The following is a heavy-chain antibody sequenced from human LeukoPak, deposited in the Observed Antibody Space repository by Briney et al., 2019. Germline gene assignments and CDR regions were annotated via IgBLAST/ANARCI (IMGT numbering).Heavy chain of an antibody. D-gene: IGHD5-18*01. CDR1: GFTFSNYA. CDR3: ARDRDTRVGPTDIDY. V-gene: IGHV3-30*04. Sequence: PGRSLRLSCAASGFTFSNYAMHWVRQAPGKGLERVAVISYDGSNKYYADSVKGRFTISRDNSKNTVYLQMNSLRAEDTAVYYCARDRDTRVGPTDIDYWGQGTLVTVSS. CDR2: ISYDGSNK. J-gene: IGHJ4*02.